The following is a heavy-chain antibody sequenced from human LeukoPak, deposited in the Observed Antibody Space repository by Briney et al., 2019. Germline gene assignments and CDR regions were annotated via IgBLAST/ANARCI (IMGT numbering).Heavy chain of an antibody. D-gene: IGHD1-26*01. J-gene: IGHJ6*02. CDR3: AKDVRVGGGGMDV. V-gene: IGHV3-23*01. Sequence: GGSLRLSCAASGFTFSSYWMNWVRQAPGKGLEWVSLISGSGVNTYYADSVKGRFTISRDTSKNTVSLQMNSLRGEDTAVYYCAKDVRVGGGGMDVWGQGTPVTVSS. CDR1: GFTFSSYW. CDR2: ISGSGVNT.